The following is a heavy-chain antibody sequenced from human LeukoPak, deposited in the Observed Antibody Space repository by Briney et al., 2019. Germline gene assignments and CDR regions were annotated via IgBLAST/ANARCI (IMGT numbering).Heavy chain of an antibody. Sequence: PGGSLRLSCADSGFTFSSYWMSWVRQAPGKGLEWVANIKQDGSEKYYVDSVKGRFTISRDNAKNSLYLQMNSLRAEDTAVYYCARAGRFLEWLPDYWGQGTLVTVSS. D-gene: IGHD3-3*01. CDR2: IKQDGSEK. V-gene: IGHV3-7*01. CDR1: GFTFSSYW. CDR3: ARAGRFLEWLPDY. J-gene: IGHJ4*02.